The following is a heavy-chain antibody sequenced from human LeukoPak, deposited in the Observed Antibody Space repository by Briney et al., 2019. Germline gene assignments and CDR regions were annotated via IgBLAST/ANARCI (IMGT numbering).Heavy chain of an antibody. Sequence: GESLKISCRGSGYSFNTYWIGWVRQMPGKGLEWMGIIYPGDSDTRYSPSFQGHVTMSVDKSIITAYLQWSSLEASDTAMYYCARRQGCSSSSCPPDYWGQGTLVTVSS. CDR2: IYPGDSDT. CDR3: ARRQGCSSSSCPPDY. J-gene: IGHJ4*02. CDR1: GYSFNTYW. V-gene: IGHV5-51*01. D-gene: IGHD2-2*01.